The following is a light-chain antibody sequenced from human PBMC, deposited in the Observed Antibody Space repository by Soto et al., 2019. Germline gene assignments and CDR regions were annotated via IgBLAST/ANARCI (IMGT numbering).Light chain of an antibody. CDR2: GAS. J-gene: IGKJ1*01. Sequence: EIVLTQSPGTLSLSAGERATLSCRASQSVGSGYLAWYQQKPGQAPTVLIYGASSRATGIPDRFSGSGSGTDFTLTISRLEPEDFAVYYCQNYDTSPTFGQGTKVDIK. CDR1: QSVGSGY. V-gene: IGKV3-20*01. CDR3: QNYDTSPT.